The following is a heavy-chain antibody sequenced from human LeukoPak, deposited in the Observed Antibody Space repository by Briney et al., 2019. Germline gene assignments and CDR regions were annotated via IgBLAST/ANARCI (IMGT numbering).Heavy chain of an antibody. J-gene: IGHJ5*02. D-gene: IGHD4-17*01. CDR2: VYYSGST. V-gene: IGHV4-31*03. CDR1: GGSISRGGYY. CDR3: ARGGYYGDYGWFDP. Sequence: KASETLSLTCTVSGGSISRGGYYWSWIRQHPGKGLEWIGYVYYSGSTYYNPSLKSRVTISVDTSKNQFSLKLSSVTAADTAVYYCARGGYYGDYGWFDPWGQGTLVTVSS.